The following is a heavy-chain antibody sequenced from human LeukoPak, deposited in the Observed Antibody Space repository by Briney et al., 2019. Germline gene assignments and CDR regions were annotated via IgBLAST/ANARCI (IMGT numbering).Heavy chain of an antibody. CDR1: GLTFSTYP. V-gene: IGHV3-23*01. Sequence: GGSLRLSCAASGLTFSTYPMTWVRQAPGKGLEWVSTLTGSGGTTDYADSVRGRFTISRDNSENTLHLQMNSLRAEDTAVYYCAKKWGSGSDYLTHWGQGTLVTVSS. CDR3: AKKWGSGSDYLTH. D-gene: IGHD1-26*01. CDR2: LTGSGGTT. J-gene: IGHJ4*02.